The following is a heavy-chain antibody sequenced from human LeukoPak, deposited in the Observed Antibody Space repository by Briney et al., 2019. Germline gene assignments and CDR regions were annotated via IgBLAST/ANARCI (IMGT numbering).Heavy chain of an antibody. V-gene: IGHV4-59*11. Sequence: SETLSLTCTVSSPSISSHYWCWIRQSPGTGLEWIGDIYYRGSTTYNPSLKSRLSISLDTSRNQFSLNLSSVTAADTAVYYCAKLEVGRFDPWGQGILVTVSS. D-gene: IGHD7-27*01. CDR2: IYYRGST. CDR3: AKLEVGRFDP. J-gene: IGHJ5*02. CDR1: SPSISSHY.